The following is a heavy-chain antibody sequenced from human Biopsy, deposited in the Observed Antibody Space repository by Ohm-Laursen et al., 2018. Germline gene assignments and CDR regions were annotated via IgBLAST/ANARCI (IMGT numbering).Heavy chain of an antibody. Sequence: SLRLSCAASGFTVYNNYMTWVRQAPGKGLEWVANINQDGSEKYYVDSVKGRFTISRDNAKDSLDLQMNSLRVEDTALYYCASAHQYCSATTCNGGYDFWGQGTLVTVSS. V-gene: IGHV3-7*01. CDR3: ASAHQYCSATTCNGGYDF. D-gene: IGHD2-15*01. J-gene: IGHJ4*02. CDR2: INQDGSEK. CDR1: GFTVYNNY.